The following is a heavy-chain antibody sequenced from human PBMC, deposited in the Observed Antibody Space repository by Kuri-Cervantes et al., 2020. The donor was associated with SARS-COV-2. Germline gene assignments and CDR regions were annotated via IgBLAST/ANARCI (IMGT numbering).Heavy chain of an antibody. CDR2: IWYDGSNK. J-gene: IGHJ4*02. CDR3: ARDYIAARPGLDY. Sequence: GESLKISCAASGFTFSSYGMHWVRQAPGKGLEWVAVIWYDGSNKYYADSVKGRFTISRDNSKNTLYLQMNNLRAEDTAVYYCARDYIAARPGLDYWGQGTLVTVSS. D-gene: IGHD6-6*01. V-gene: IGHV3-33*01. CDR1: GFTFSSYG.